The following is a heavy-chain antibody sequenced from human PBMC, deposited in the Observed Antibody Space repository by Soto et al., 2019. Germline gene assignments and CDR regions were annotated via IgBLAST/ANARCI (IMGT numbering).Heavy chain of an antibody. V-gene: IGHV4-31*03. CDR2: IYYSGST. D-gene: IGHD2-15*01. CDR1: GGSIIDSGSFY. J-gene: IGHJ5*02. CDR3: ARGEVVASNWFDP. Sequence: QVQMQESGPGLVKPSQTLYLTCSVSGGSIIDSGSFYWNWIRQHPGKGLEWIGYIYYSGSTYYNRSLKSRATISLDTSKTQFSLKLTPVTAADTAIYYCARGEVVASNWFDPWGQGTLVTVSS.